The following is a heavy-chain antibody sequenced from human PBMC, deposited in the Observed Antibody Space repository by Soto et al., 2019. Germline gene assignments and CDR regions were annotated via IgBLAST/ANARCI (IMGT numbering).Heavy chain of an antibody. CDR2: IYWNDDK. CDR1: GVSLSTSLVG. Sequence: SGPTLVNPTQTLTLTFTFSGVSLSTSLVGVGWIRQPPGKALEWLALIYWNDDKRYSPSLKSRLTTTTDTSKNQVVLTMTNMDPVDTATYYCAHRPKQQQLGSCFDYWGQGTLVTVSS. CDR3: AHRPKQQQLGSCFDY. D-gene: IGHD6-13*01. V-gene: IGHV2-5*01. J-gene: IGHJ4*02.